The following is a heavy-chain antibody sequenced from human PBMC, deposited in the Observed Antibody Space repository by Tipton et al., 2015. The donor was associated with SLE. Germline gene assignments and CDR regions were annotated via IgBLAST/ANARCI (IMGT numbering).Heavy chain of an antibody. Sequence: TLSLTCTVSGTSIISGTEYWTWIRQPAGKGLEWIGRIYTSGSTNYNPSLKSRVTMSVDTSKNQFSLKLSSVTAADPAVYYCARGRYHDSLNWFDPWGQGTLVTDSS. CDR1: GTSIISGTEY. D-gene: IGHD3-22*01. J-gene: IGHJ5*02. V-gene: IGHV4-61*02. CDR3: ARGRYHDSLNWFDP. CDR2: IYTSGST.